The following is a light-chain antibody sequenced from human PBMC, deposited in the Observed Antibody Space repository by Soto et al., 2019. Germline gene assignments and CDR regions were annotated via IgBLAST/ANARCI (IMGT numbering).Light chain of an antibody. CDR2: TVN. CDR3: NSYTSSSSYV. J-gene: IGLJ1*01. CDR1: SSEVGGYKY. V-gene: IGLV2-14*01. Sequence: QSVLTQPASVSGSPGQSITISCSGTSSEVGGYKYVSWYQQHPGKAPKLLIYTVNNRPSGVSNRFSGSKSGNTASLTISGLQAEEEADYYCNSYTSSSSYVFGTGTKVTVL.